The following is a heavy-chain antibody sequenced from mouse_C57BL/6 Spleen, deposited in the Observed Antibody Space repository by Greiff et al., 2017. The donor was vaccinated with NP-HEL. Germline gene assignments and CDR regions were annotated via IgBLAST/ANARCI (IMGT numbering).Heavy chain of an antibody. CDR3: ARGYDDYDDGAMDY. CDR2: INPSTGGT. D-gene: IGHD2-4*01. Sequence: VQLQQSGPELVKPGASVKISCKASGYSFTGYYMNWVKQSPEKSLEWIGEINPSTGGTTYNQKFKAKATLTVDKSSSTAYMQLKSLTSEDSAVYYCARGYDDYDDGAMDYWGQGTSVTVSS. V-gene: IGHV1-42*01. J-gene: IGHJ4*01. CDR1: GYSFTGYY.